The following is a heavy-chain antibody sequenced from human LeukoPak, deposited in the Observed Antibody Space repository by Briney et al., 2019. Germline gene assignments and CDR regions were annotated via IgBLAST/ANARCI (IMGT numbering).Heavy chain of an antibody. CDR2: ISYDGSNK. CDR3: ANENYYGSGSYPDY. J-gene: IGHJ4*02. CDR1: GFTFNNYG. V-gene: IGHV3-30*18. D-gene: IGHD3-10*01. Sequence: GGSLRLSCAASGFTFNNYGIHWVRQAPGRGLEWVALISYDGSNKYYADSVKGRFTISRDNSKNTLFLQMNSLRAEDTAVYYCANENYYGSGSYPDYWGQGTLVTVSS.